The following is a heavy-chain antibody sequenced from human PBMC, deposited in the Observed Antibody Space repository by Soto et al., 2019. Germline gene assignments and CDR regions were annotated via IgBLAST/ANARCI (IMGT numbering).Heavy chain of an antibody. Sequence: PGGSLRLSCAASGFTFSSYSMNWVRQAPGKGLEWVSYISSSSSTIYYADSVKGRFTISRDNAKNSLYLQMNSLRAEDTAVYYCARVMDIVVVPAARARHDYWGQGTLVTVSS. V-gene: IGHV3-48*01. D-gene: IGHD2-2*03. CDR2: ISSSSSTI. CDR3: ARVMDIVVVPAARARHDY. CDR1: GFTFSSYS. J-gene: IGHJ4*02.